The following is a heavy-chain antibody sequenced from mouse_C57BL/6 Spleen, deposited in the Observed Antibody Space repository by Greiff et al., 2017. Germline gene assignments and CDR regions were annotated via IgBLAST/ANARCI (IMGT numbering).Heavy chain of an antibody. Sequence: EVQGVESGGGLVQPGGSMTLSCVASGFTFSNYWMNWVRQSPEKGLEWVAQIRLKSDNYATHYAESVKGRFTISRDDSKSSVYLQMNNLKAEDTGIYYYTGPSIYYEYDRDYYAMDYWGQGTSVTVSS. D-gene: IGHD2-4*01. J-gene: IGHJ4*01. CDR1: GFTFSNYW. CDR3: TGPSIYYEYDRDYYAMDY. V-gene: IGHV6-3*01. CDR2: IRLKSDNYAT.